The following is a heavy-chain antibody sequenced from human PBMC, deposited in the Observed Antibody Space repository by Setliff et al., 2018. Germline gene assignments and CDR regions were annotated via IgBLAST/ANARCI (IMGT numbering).Heavy chain of an antibody. V-gene: IGHV3-7*01. CDR2: INQYGSEK. Sequence: GGSLRLSCAASGFTFSTYWTSWVCQAPGKGLEWVANINQYGSEKYYVDSVKGRFTISRDNAKKSLDLQMNSLRVDDTAVYYCARPGRSNYWDSFDPWGQGTLVTVSS. CDR1: GFTFSTYW. CDR3: ARPGRSNYWDSFDP. D-gene: IGHD3-10*01. J-gene: IGHJ5*02.